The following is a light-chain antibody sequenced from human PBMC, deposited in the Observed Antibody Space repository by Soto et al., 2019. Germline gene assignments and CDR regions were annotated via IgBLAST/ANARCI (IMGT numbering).Light chain of an antibody. Sequence: QAVVTQEPSLTVSPGGTVTLTCASSTGAVTSGHSPNWFQQKPGQAPRSLIYSTNNEQSWTPARFSGSLLGDKAALTLSGVQPEDEADYYSLLYYDGGHVVFGGGTKLTVL. J-gene: IGLJ2*01. CDR1: TGAVTSGHS. CDR3: LLYYDGGHVV. CDR2: STN. V-gene: IGLV7-43*01.